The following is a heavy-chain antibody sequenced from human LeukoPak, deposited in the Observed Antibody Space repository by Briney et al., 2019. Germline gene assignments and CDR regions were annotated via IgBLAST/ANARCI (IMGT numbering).Heavy chain of an antibody. D-gene: IGHD4-17*01. Sequence: PGGSLRLSCAASGFTFSSYSMNWVRQAPGKGLEWVSYISSSSSTIYYADSVKGRFTISRDNAKNSLYLQMNSLRAEDTAVYYCQTVTTGAYWGQGTLVTVSS. V-gene: IGHV3-48*01. CDR1: GFTFSSYS. CDR2: ISSSSSTI. CDR3: QTVTTGAY. J-gene: IGHJ4*02.